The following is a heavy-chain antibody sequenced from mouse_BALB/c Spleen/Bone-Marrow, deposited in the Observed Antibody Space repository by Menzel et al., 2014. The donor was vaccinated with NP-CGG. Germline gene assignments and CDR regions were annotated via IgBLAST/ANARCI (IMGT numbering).Heavy chain of an antibody. J-gene: IGHJ3*01. Sequence: QVQLQQSGAELVKPGASVKLSCKASGYTFTNYFMNWVSQGPGQALEGFGEINPNNGGTNINENFKSKATLTLDKSSSTAYMQLSSLTSEDSAVYYCTRSGPGFAYWGHGTLVTVSA. CDR3: TRSGPGFAY. V-gene: IGHV1S17*01. CDR1: GYTFTNYF. CDR2: INPNNGGT.